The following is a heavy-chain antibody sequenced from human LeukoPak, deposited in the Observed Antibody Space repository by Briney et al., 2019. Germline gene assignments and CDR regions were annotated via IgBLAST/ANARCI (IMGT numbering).Heavy chain of an antibody. V-gene: IGHV3-23*01. CDR3: AKDRSISSSWYFGY. D-gene: IGHD6-13*01. J-gene: IGHJ4*02. Sequence: PGGSLRLSCAASGFTFSSYAMSWVRQAPGKGLEWVSAISGSGGSTYYADSVKGRFTTSRDNSKNTLYLQMNSLRAEDTAVYYCAKDRSISSSWYFGYWGQGTLVTVSS. CDR1: GFTFSSYA. CDR2: ISGSGGST.